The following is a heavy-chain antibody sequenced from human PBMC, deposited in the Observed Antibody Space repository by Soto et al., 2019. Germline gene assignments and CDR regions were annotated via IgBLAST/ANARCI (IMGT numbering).Heavy chain of an antibody. CDR1: GYTFSSYA. Sequence: VNVSCKASGYTFSSYAISWMRQAPGQGLEWMGWISAYNGNTNYAQKLQGRVTMTTDTSTSTAYMELRSLRSDDTAVYYCARDPPPPDYWGQGTLVTVSS. V-gene: IGHV1-18*01. CDR3: ARDPPPPDY. J-gene: IGHJ4*02. CDR2: ISAYNGNT.